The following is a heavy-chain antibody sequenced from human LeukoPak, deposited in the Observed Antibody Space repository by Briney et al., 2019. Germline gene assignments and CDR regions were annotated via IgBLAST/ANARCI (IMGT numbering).Heavy chain of an antibody. V-gene: IGHV4-59*01. J-gene: IGHJ4*02. Sequence: PSETLSLTCTVSGGSISSYYWSWIRQPPGKGLEWIGYIYYSGSTNYNPSLKSRVTISVDTSKNQFSLKLSSVTAADTAVYYCARLRDGYNYNFDYWGQGTLVTVSS. CDR2: IYYSGST. CDR3: ARLRDGYNYNFDY. CDR1: GGSISSYY. D-gene: IGHD5-24*01.